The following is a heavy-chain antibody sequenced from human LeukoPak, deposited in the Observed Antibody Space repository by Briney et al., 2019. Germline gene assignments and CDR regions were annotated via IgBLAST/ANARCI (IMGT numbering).Heavy chain of an antibody. J-gene: IGHJ3*02. Sequence: PSETLSLTCTVSGGSISSSSYYWGWIRQPPGKGLEWIGSIYYSGSTYYNPSLKSRVTISVDTSKNQFSLKLSSVTAADTAVYYCARSIDDSSGYYYGHDAFDIWGQGTMVTVSS. D-gene: IGHD3-22*01. CDR1: GGSISSSSYY. V-gene: IGHV4-39*07. CDR2: IYYSGST. CDR3: ARSIDDSSGYYYGHDAFDI.